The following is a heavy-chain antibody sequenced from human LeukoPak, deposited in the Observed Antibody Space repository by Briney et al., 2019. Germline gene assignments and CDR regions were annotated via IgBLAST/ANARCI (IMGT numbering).Heavy chain of an antibody. D-gene: IGHD3-10*01. CDR3: ARQLAPTYYYGSGSSFDY. V-gene: IGHV4-59*04. CDR2: IYYSGST. J-gene: IGHJ4*02. Sequence: SETLSLTCTVSGGSISSYYWSWIRQSPGKGLEWIGYIYYSGSTYYNPSLKSRVTISVDTSKNQFSLKLSSVTAAGTAVYYCARQLAPTYYYGSGSSFDYWGQGTLVTVSS. CDR1: GGSISSYY.